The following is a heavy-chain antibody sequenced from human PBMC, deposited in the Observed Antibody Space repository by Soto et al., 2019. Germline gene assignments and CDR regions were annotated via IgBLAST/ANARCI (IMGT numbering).Heavy chain of an antibody. V-gene: IGHV3-30*18. J-gene: IGHJ4*02. Sequence: QVQLVESGGGVVQPGRSLRLSCAASGFTFSHYAMHWVRQALGKGLEWVALMSYVGSNEYYADSVKGRFTISRDNSKNTLYLQMNSLRAEDTAVYYCAKDGSHNFDYWGQGTLVTVSS. CDR3: AKDGSHNFDY. CDR1: GFTFSHYA. CDR2: MSYVGSNE. D-gene: IGHD1-26*01.